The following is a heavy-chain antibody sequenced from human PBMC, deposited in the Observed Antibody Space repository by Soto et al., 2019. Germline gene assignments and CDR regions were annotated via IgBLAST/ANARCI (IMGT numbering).Heavy chain of an antibody. CDR2: INAGNGNT. J-gene: IGHJ4*02. Sequence: ASVKVSCKASGYALTSYAMHWVRQAPGQRLEWMGWINAGNGNTKYSQKFQGRVTITRDTSASTAYMELSSLRSEDTAVYYCERSRPEYIPFDYWGQGTLVTVSS. CDR3: ERSRPEYIPFDY. D-gene: IGHD6-6*01. V-gene: IGHV1-3*01. CDR1: GYALTSYA.